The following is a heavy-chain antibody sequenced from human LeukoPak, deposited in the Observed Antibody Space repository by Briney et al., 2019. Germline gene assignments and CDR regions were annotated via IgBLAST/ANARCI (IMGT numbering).Heavy chain of an antibody. V-gene: IGHV3-66*01. J-gene: IGHJ5*02. CDR3: ARDLGYFVVSGWFDP. CDR2: IYSGGST. Sequence: TGGSLRLSCAASGFTVSSNYMSWVRQAPGKGLEWVSVIYSGGSTYYADSVKGRFTISRDNAKNSLYLQMNSLRAEDTAVYYCARDLGYFVVSGWFDPWGQGTLVTVSS. D-gene: IGHD3-9*01. CDR1: GFTVSSNY.